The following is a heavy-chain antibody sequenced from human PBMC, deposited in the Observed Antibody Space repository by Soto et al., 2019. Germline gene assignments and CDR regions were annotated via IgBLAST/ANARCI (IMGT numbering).Heavy chain of an antibody. J-gene: IGHJ6*02. CDR1: GGSFGGYY. V-gene: IGHV4-34*01. CDR3: ARDSSGGLGMDV. D-gene: IGHD3-22*01. CDR2: INHSGST. Sequence: SETLSLTCAVYGGSFGGYYWSWIRQPPGKGLEWIGEINHSGSTNYNPSLKSRVTMSVDTSKNQFSLRLSSVTAADTAVYYCARDSSGGLGMDVWGQGTTVTVSS.